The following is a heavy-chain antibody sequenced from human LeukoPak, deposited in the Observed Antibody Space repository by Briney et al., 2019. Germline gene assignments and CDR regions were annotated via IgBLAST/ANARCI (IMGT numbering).Heavy chain of an antibody. V-gene: IGHV3-23*01. Sequence: GGSLRLSCAASGFTFSSCGMSWVRQAPGKGLEWVSAISGSGGNTYYADSVKGRFTISRDNSKNTLYMQMKSLRAEDMAVYYCAKDLSPAAAWGQGTPVTVSS. CDR1: GFTFSSCG. J-gene: IGHJ5*02. CDR2: ISGSGGNT. CDR3: AKDLSPAAA. D-gene: IGHD6-25*01.